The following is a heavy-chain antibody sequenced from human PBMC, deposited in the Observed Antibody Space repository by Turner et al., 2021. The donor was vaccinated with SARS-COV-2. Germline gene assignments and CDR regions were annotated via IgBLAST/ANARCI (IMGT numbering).Heavy chain of an antibody. CDR2: FDPEDGET. J-gene: IGHJ4*02. CDR1: GYTLIELS. V-gene: IGHV1-24*01. Sequence: QVQLVQSGAEVKKPGDSVKVSCKVSGYTLIELSMHWVRQAPGKGLEWMGGFDPEDGETIYAQKFQGRVTMTEDTSTDTAYMELSSLRSEDTAVYYCATGYAYCGGDCSIHYWGQGTLVTVSS. CDR3: ATGYAYCGGDCSIHY. D-gene: IGHD2-21*02.